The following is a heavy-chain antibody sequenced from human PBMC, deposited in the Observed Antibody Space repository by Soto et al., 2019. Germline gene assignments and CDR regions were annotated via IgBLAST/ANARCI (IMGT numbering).Heavy chain of an antibody. Sequence: QVQLVESGGGVVQPGRSLRLSCAASGFTFSSYGMHWVRQAPGKGLAWVAVISYDGSDKYYADSVKGRFTISRDNSKNTLNLQKNSLRAYDTAVYYCAKALGELSPESYDYWGQGTLITVSS. D-gene: IGHD3-16*02. CDR3: AKALGELSPESYDY. CDR2: ISYDGSDK. V-gene: IGHV3-30*18. CDR1: GFTFSSYG. J-gene: IGHJ4*02.